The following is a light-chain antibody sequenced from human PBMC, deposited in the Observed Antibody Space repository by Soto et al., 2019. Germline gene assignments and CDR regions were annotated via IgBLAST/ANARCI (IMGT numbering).Light chain of an antibody. V-gene: IGLV2-8*01. CDR3: SSHGGNSPYV. CDR1: TGDIGNYNF. J-gene: IGLJ1*01. Sequence: QSAPTQPPSASGSPGQSVAISCTGTTGDIGNYNFVSWYQQHPGKAPKLLIFEVNKRPSGVPDRFSGSKSGNTASLTVSGLQAEDEADYYCSSHGGNSPYVFGTGTKLTVL. CDR2: EVN.